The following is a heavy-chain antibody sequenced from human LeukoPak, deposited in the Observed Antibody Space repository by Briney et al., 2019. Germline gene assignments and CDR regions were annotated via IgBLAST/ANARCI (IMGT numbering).Heavy chain of an antibody. CDR1: GFTVSTNY. CDR2: IYSGGTT. V-gene: IGHV3-53*01. J-gene: IGHJ6*04. Sequence: PGGSLRLSCAASGFTVSTNYMSWVRQAPGKGLEWVSVIYSGGTTDYADSVKGRFTISRDNSKNTLYLQMNSLRAEDTAVYYCARVGRRESYGMDVWGKGTTVTVSS. CDR3: ARVGRRESYGMDV. D-gene: IGHD3-10*01.